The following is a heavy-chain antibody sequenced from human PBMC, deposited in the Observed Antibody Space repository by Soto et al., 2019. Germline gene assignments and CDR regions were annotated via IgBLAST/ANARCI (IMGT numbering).Heavy chain of an antibody. J-gene: IGHJ6*03. CDR1: GASISSDDYS. D-gene: IGHD2-2*02. V-gene: IGHV4-31*03. CDR2: IYYSGRT. Sequence: QVQLLESGPGLVKPSQTLSLTCTVSGASISSDDYSWSWIRQHPGKGLEWIGYIYYSGRTYYNPSLRSRITISVDTSKNQFSLKLSSVTAADTAVYYCASRVPCSCSTCNTECSYYYYYMDVWGKGTTVTVSS. CDR3: ASRVPCSCSTCNTECSYYYYYMDV.